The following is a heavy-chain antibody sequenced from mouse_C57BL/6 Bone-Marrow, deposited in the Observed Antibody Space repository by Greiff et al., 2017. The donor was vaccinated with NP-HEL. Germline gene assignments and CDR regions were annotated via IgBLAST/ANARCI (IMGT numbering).Heavy chain of an antibody. CDR1: GYSITSGYD. D-gene: IGHD2-4*01. V-gene: IGHV3-1*01. J-gene: IGHJ3*01. CDR3: AREGLQAWFAY. CDR2: ISYSGST. Sequence: DVKLQESGPGMVKPSQSLSLTCTVTGYSITSGYDWHWIRHFPGNKLEWMGYISYSGSTNYNPSLKSRISITHDTSKNHFFLKLNSVTTEDTATYYCAREGLQAWFAYWGQGTLVTVSA.